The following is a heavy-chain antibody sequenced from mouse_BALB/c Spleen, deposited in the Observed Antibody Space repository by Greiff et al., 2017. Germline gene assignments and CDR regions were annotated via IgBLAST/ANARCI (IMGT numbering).Heavy chain of an antibody. CDR2: INPSTGYT. CDR3: ARGLRDYFDY. CDR1: GYTFTSYW. Sequence: VQLQQSGAELAKPGASVKMSCKASGYTFTSYWMHWVKQRPGQGLEWIGYINPSTGYTEYNQKFKDKATLTADKSSSTAYMQLSSLTSEDSAVYYCARGLRDYFDYWGQGTTLTVSS. D-gene: IGHD1-1*01. J-gene: IGHJ2*01. V-gene: IGHV1-7*01.